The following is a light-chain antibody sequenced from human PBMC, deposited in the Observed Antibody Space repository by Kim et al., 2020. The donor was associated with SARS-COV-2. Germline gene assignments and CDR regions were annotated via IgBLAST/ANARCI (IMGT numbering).Light chain of an antibody. CDR3: QQRNSWPPAVT. V-gene: IGKV3-11*01. CDR2: DAS. J-gene: IGKJ4*01. Sequence: PGERATLSCRASQSIDTYLAWYQQRPGQAPRLLVYDASNRATGVPDRFSGSGSGTDFTLIISSLEPEDFSTYYCQQRNSWPPAVTFGGGTKVDIK. CDR1: QSIDTY.